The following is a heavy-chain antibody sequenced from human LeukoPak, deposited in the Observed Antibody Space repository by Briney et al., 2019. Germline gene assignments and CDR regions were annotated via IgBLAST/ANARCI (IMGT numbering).Heavy chain of an antibody. CDR2: IKQDGSEK. V-gene: IGHV3-7*01. CDR3: VRDATGYCSRTSCYTFDY. D-gene: IGHD2-2*01. J-gene: IGHJ4*02. Sequence: PGGSLRLSCAASGFTFSSYWMSWVRQAPGKGLEWVANIKQDGSEKYYVDSVKGRFTISRDNAKNSLYLQMNSLRAEDTAVYYCVRDATGYCSRTSCYTFDYWGQGTLVTVSS. CDR1: GFTFSSYW.